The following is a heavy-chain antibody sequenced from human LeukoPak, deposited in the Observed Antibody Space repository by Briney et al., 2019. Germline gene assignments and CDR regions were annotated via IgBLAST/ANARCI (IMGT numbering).Heavy chain of an antibody. CDR1: EFTFSNYW. J-gene: IGHJ2*01. V-gene: IGHV3-74*01. Sequence: GGSLRLSCVASEFTFSNYWIHWVRQPPGKGLVWVSRIRYDGIVTNYADSVGGRFTISRDNAKNTVHLQMNSLRDDDTAVYYCARANPADFNLWGRGSLVTVSS. CDR3: ARANPADFNL. CDR2: IRYDGIVT. D-gene: IGHD1-14*01.